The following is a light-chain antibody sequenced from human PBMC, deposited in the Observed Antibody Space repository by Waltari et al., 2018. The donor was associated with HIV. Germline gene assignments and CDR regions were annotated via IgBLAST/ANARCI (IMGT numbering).Light chain of an antibody. CDR1: SSNIGSNY. CDR3: AAWDDSLSGQWV. Sequence: QSVLTQPPSASGTPGQRVTISCSGSSSNIGSNYVYWYQQLPGTAPKLLIYRNNQRPSGVPARFSGSKSGTSASPAISGLRSEDEADYYCAAWDDSLSGQWVFGGGTKVTVL. J-gene: IGLJ3*02. CDR2: RNN. V-gene: IGLV1-47*01.